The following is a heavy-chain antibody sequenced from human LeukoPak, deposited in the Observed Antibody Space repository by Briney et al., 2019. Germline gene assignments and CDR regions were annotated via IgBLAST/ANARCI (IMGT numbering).Heavy chain of an antibody. Sequence: PSETLSLTCTVSSGSISSYHWSWIWQPAGKGLEWIGRIYTSGSTNYNPSLKSRVTMSVDTSKNQFSLKMSSVTAADTAVYYCARDWYSGSYHDAFDIWGQGTMVIVSS. V-gene: IGHV4-4*07. D-gene: IGHD1-26*01. CDR2: IYTSGST. CDR1: SGSISSYH. J-gene: IGHJ3*02. CDR3: ARDWYSGSYHDAFDI.